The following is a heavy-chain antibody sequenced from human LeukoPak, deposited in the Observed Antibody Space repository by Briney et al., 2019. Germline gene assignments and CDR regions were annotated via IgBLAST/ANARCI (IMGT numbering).Heavy chain of an antibody. CDR1: GGSISSGDYY. D-gene: IGHD3-10*01. V-gene: IGHV4-61*02. Sequence: SETLSLTCTVSGGSISSGDYYWSWIRQPPGKGLEWIGRIYTSGSTNYNPSLKSRVTMSLDTSKNQFSLKLSSVTAADTAVYYCARGPDYYGSGGADGFDYWGQGTLVTVSS. CDR3: ARGPDYYGSGGADGFDY. CDR2: IYTSGST. J-gene: IGHJ4*02.